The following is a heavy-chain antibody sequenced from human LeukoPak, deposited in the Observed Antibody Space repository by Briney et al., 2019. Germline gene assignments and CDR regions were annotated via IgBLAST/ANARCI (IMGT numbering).Heavy chain of an antibody. J-gene: IGHJ4*02. CDR1: GFTFSSYG. Sequence: GGSLRLSCAASGFTFSSYGMHWVRQAPGKGLEWVTFIRYDGSKKYYADSVKGRFTISRDNSKNTLYLQMNSLRAEDTAVYYCAKAAPGAWNPFDYWGQGTLVTVSS. CDR3: AKAAPGAWNPFDY. V-gene: IGHV3-30*02. D-gene: IGHD1-1*01. CDR2: IRYDGSKK.